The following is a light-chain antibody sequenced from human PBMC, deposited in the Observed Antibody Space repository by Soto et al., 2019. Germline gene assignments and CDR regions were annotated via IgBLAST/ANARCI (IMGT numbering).Light chain of an antibody. V-gene: IGKV1-6*01. CDR1: QGIKND. CDR2: GAF. CDR3: LQDFSYPRT. J-gene: IGKJ3*01. Sequence: AIQMTQSPSSLSASVGDRVTITCRASQGIKNDLNWYQQKPGKAPQLLIYGAFSLQNGVPSRFSGSGSGIDFTLTISSLQPEDFATYYCLQDFSYPRTFGPGTKVDIK.